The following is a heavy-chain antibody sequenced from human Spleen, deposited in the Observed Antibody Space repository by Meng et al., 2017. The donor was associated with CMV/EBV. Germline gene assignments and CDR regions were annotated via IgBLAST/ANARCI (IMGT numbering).Heavy chain of an antibody. CDR3: AHWTYYYDSSGYYFRFDP. CDR2: IYWNDDK. CDR1: STSGVG. J-gene: IGHJ5*02. D-gene: IGHD3-22*01. V-gene: IGHV2-5*01. Sequence: STSGVGVGWIRQPPGKALEWLALIYWNDDKRYSPSLKSRLTITKDTSKNQVVLTMTNMDPVDTATYYCAHWTYYYDSSGYYFRFDPWGQGTLVTVSS.